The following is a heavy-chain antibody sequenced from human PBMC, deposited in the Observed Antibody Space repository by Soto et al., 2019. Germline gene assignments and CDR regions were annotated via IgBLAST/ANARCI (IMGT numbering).Heavy chain of an antibody. V-gene: IGHV1-18*01. CDR3: ASGATVVTRRYYYYGMDV. CDR1: RYTFTSYG. J-gene: IGHJ6*02. CDR2: ISAYNGNT. Sequence: AAVKVSCKASRYTFTSYGISWVRQAPGQGXEWMGWISAYNGNTNYAQKLQGRVTMTTDTSTSTAYMELRSLRSDDTAVYYCASGATVVTRRYYYYGMDVWGQGTTVTVSS. D-gene: IGHD4-17*01.